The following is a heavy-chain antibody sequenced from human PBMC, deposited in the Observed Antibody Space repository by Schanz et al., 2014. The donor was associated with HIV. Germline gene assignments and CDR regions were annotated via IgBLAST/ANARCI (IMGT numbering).Heavy chain of an antibody. V-gene: IGHV4-31*03. Sequence: QVQLQESGPGPVKPSQTLSLTCTVSGGSIRSGDYYWSWIRQHPVRGLELIGYLYYRGRTYYTPSLKGRVTISSDTSNNLCSLRLSSVTAADTAVYYCAAFYSNYLYYYYGMDVWGQGTTVTVSS. CDR3: AAFYSNYLYYYYGMDV. CDR2: LYYRGRT. CDR1: GGSIRSGDYY. J-gene: IGHJ6*02. D-gene: IGHD4-4*01.